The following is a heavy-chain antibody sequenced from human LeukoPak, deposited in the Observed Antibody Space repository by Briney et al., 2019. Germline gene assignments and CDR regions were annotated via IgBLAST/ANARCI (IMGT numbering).Heavy chain of an antibody. CDR1: GGSISSYY. V-gene: IGHV4-59*01. D-gene: IGHD3-3*01. CDR3: AREAYDFWSGYYTNWFDP. J-gene: IGHJ5*02. Sequence: SETLSLTCTVSGGSISSYYWSWIRQPPGKGLEWIGYIYYSGSTNYNPSLKSRVTISVDTSKNQFSLKLSSVTAADTAVYYCAREAYDFWSGYYTNWFDPWAREPWSPSPQ. CDR2: IYYSGST.